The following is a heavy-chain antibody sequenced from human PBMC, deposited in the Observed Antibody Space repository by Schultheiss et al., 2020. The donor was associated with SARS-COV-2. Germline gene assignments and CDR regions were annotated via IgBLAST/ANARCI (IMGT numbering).Heavy chain of an antibody. J-gene: IGHJ2*01. Sequence: SVKVSCKASGGTFSSYAISWVRQAPGQGLEWMGIINPSGGSTSYAQKFQGRVTITADKSTSTAYMELSSLRSEDTAVYYCARPSIEMATSGYFDLWGRGTLVTVSS. D-gene: IGHD5-24*01. V-gene: IGHV1-69*04. CDR3: ARPSIEMATSGYFDL. CDR2: INPSGGST. CDR1: GGTFSSYA.